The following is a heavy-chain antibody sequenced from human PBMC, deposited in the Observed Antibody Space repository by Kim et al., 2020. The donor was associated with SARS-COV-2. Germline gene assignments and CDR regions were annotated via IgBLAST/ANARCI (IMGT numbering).Heavy chain of an antibody. CDR1: GFTFSSYG. J-gene: IGHJ4*02. CDR2: ISYDGSNK. D-gene: IGHD6-19*01. V-gene: IGHV3-30*18. CDR3: AKSSSGWYSVADY. Sequence: GGSLRLSCAASGFTFSSYGMHWVRQAPGKGLEWVAVISYDGSNKYYADSVKGRFTISRDNSKNTLYLQMNSLRAEDTAVYYCAKSSSGWYSVADYWGQGTLVTVSS.